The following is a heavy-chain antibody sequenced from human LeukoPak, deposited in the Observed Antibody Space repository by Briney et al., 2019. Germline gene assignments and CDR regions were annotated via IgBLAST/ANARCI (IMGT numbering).Heavy chain of an antibody. CDR2: IWYDGSEK. J-gene: IGHJ6*04. CDR3: ARWAAAMDV. CDR1: GFTFSSYG. D-gene: IGHD2-2*01. V-gene: IGHV3-33*01. Sequence: GGSLRLSCAASGFTFSSYGMQWVRQAPGKGREWVAVIWYDGSEKYYADSVRGRFTISRDNSKNTLYLQMNSPRAEDTAVYYCARWAAAMDVWGKGTTVTVSS.